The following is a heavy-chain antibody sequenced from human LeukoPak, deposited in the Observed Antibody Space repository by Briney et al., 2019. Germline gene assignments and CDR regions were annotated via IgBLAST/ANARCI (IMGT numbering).Heavy chain of an antibody. CDR3: HSSSVAGKRLAFDY. CDR1: GFTVSSNY. J-gene: IGHJ4*02. V-gene: IGHV3-53*01. D-gene: IGHD6-19*01. CDR2: IYSGGST. Sequence: TGGSLRLSCAASGFTVSSNYMSWVRQAPGKGLEWVSVIYSGGSTYYADSVKGRFTISRDNSKNTLYLQMNSLRAEDTAVYYCHSSSVAGKRLAFDYWGQGTLVTVSS.